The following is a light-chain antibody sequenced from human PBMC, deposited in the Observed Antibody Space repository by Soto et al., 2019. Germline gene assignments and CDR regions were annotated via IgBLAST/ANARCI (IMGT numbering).Light chain of an antibody. Sequence: DIQMTQSPSSLSASVGDRVTITCRASQSISTYLNWYQQKPGKAPKVLIYAASSLQSEVPSRFSGTVSGTDFILTISSLQPEDVATYYCEHSYSTPLNFGQGTKLDIK. CDR3: EHSYSTPLN. V-gene: IGKV1-39*01. J-gene: IGKJ2*01. CDR2: AAS. CDR1: QSISTY.